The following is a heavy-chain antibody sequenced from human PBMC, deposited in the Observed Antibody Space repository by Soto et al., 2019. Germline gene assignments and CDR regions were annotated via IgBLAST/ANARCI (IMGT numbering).Heavy chain of an antibody. CDR2: IIPIFGTA. Sequence: QVQLVQSGAEVKKPGSSVKVSCKASGGTFSSYAISWVRQAPGQGLEWMGGIIPIFGTANYAQKFQGRVRITAEQSTSTAYMERRRLRSEDTAVYYCAIGTEYYYGSGSYNDYWGQGTLVTVSS. D-gene: IGHD3-10*01. CDR1: GGTFSSYA. CDR3: AIGTEYYYGSGSYNDY. J-gene: IGHJ4*02. V-gene: IGHV1-69*12.